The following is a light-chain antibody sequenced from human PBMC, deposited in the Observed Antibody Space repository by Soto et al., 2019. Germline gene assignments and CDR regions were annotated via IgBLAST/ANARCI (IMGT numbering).Light chain of an antibody. J-gene: IGKJ3*01. CDR2: DAS. CDR1: QDISNY. V-gene: IGKV1-33*01. Sequence: DIQMTQSPSSLSASVGDRVTITCQASQDISNYLNWYQQKPGKAPKLLIYDASNLETGVPSRFSGSGSGTDFTFTISSLQPEDIATYYCQQYDNLVWIFGPGTKVDIK. CDR3: QQYDNLVWI.